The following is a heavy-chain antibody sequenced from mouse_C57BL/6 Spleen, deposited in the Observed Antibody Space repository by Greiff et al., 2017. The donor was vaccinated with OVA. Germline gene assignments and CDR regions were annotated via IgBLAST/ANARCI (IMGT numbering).Heavy chain of an antibody. CDR3: ARSPQTAQAPAWLAY. V-gene: IGHV1-58*01. D-gene: IGHD3-2*02. CDR2: IYIGNGYT. Sequence: VQLQQSGAELVRPGSSVKMSCKTSGYTFTSYGINWVKQRPGQGLEWIGYIYIGNGYTEYNKKFKGKATLTSDTSSSTAYMQLSSLTSEDSAIYFCARSPQTAQAPAWLAYWGQGTLVTVSA. J-gene: IGHJ3*01. CDR1: GYTFTSYG.